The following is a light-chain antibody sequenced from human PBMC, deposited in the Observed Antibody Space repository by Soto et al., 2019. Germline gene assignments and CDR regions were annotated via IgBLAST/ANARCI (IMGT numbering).Light chain of an antibody. J-gene: IGLJ3*02. V-gene: IGLV2-14*03. CDR2: EVR. CDR3: ISYTPTNTLV. Sequence: QSALTQRASVSXXLGQSITVSCTGTSCDVGANNYVSWYQQLPGKAPKVVLYEVRNRPLGVSDRFSGSKSGNAVSLTISRLQAEDEADDYCISYTPTNTLVFGGGTKLTVL. CDR1: SCDVGANNY.